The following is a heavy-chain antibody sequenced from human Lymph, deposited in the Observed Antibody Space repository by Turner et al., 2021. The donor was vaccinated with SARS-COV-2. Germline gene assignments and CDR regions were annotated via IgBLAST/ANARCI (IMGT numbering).Heavy chain of an antibody. CDR1: GFTFSSYG. CDR2: ISYDGSNK. CDR3: AKGGFYDILTGYSNFDY. V-gene: IGHV3-30*18. J-gene: IGHJ4*02. Sequence: QVQLVESGGGVVQPGRSLRLSCAASGFTFSSYGMHWVRQAPGKELEWVAVISYDGSNKYYADSVKGRFTISRDNSKNTLYLQMNSLRPEDTAVYYCAKGGFYDILTGYSNFDYWGQGTLVTVSS. D-gene: IGHD3-9*01.